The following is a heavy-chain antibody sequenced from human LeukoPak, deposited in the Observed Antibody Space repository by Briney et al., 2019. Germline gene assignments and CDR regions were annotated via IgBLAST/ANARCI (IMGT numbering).Heavy chain of an antibody. V-gene: IGHV3-74*01. CDR3: GRGMCYSFISY. D-gene: IGHD2-21*01. Sequence: GGSLRVPYPASRCSFSKYLPQEVGQAPGKGLVWVSRLNSDGITTIYADSVKGRFTISRDNAKNTLYLYMNSLRGEDTAVYFCGRGMCYSFISYWRQGTLVTVSS. CDR2: LNSDGITT. CDR1: RCSFSKYL. J-gene: IGHJ4*02.